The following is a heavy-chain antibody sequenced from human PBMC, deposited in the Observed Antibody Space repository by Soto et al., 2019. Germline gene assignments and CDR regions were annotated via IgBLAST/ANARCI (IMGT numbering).Heavy chain of an antibody. CDR2: IIPIFGTA. J-gene: IGHJ6*02. Sequence: GASVKVSCKASGGTFSSYAISWVRQAPGQGLEWMGGIIPIFGTANYAQKFQGRVTITADESTSTAYMELSSLRSEDTAVYYCARDNIAVADWSPDYYYYGMDVWGQGTTVTVSS. CDR3: ARDNIAVADWSPDYYYYGMDV. D-gene: IGHD6-19*01. V-gene: IGHV1-69*13. CDR1: GGTFSSYA.